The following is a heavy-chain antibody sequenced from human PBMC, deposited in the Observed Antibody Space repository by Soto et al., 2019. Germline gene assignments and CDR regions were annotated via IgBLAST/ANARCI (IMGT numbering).Heavy chain of an antibody. V-gene: IGHV3-33*01. CDR3: ARAFGYGDYVPHYYYMDV. Sequence: PGGSLRLSCAASGFTFSSYGMHWVRQAPGKGLEWVAVIWYDGSNKYYADSVKGRFTISRDNSKNTLYLQMNSLRAEDTAVYYCARAFGYGDYVPHYYYMDVWGKGTTVTVSS. CDR1: GFTFSSYG. D-gene: IGHD4-17*01. CDR2: IWYDGSNK. J-gene: IGHJ6*03.